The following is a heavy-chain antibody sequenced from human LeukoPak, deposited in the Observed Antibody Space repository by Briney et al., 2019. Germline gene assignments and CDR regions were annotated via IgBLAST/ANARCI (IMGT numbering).Heavy chain of an antibody. CDR2: IYYSGST. V-gene: IGHV4-59*08. Sequence: PSETLSLTCTVSGGSIRTYYWSGLRQPPGKGLEWIGYIYYSGSTNYNPSLKSRVTISVDTSKNQFSLKLSSVTAADTAVYYCARKGGTFDYWGQGTLVTVSS. D-gene: IGHD2-15*01. J-gene: IGHJ4*02. CDR3: ARKGGTFDY. CDR1: GGSIRTYY.